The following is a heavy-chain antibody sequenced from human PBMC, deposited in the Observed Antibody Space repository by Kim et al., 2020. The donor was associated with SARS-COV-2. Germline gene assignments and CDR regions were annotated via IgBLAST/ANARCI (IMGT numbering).Heavy chain of an antibody. CDR3: ARVTIPDAFDI. D-gene: IGHD4-4*01. Sequence: SETLSLTCAVYGGSFSGYYWSWIRQPPGKGLEWIGEINHSGSTNYNPSLKSRVTISVDTSKNQFSLKLSSVTAADTAVYYCARVTIPDAFDIWGQGTMVT. CDR1: GGSFSGYY. J-gene: IGHJ3*02. CDR2: INHSGST. V-gene: IGHV4-34*01.